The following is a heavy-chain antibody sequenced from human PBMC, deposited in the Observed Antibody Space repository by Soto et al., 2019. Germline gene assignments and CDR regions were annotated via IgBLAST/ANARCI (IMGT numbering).Heavy chain of an antibody. D-gene: IGHD2-15*01. CDR1: GGSISSSSYY. J-gene: IGHJ3*02. CDR3: ASGQLLLPDAFDI. CDR2: IYYSGST. Sequence: PSETLSLTCTVSGGSISSSSYYWGWIRQPPGKGLEWIGSIYYSGSTYYNPSLKSGVTISVDTSKNQFSLKLSSVTAADTAVYYCASGQLLLPDAFDIWGQGTMVTVSS. V-gene: IGHV4-39*01.